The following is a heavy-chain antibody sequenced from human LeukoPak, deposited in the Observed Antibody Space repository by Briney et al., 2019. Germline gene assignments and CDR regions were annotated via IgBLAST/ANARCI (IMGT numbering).Heavy chain of an antibody. J-gene: IGHJ6*04. Sequence: SETLSLTCTVSGGSISSSSYCWGWIRQPPGKGLEWIGSIYYSGSTYYNPSLKSRVTISVDTSKNQFSLKLSSVTAADTAVYYCARGSSFWSGYFLPDVWGKGTTVTISS. CDR2: IYYSGST. V-gene: IGHV4-39*07. CDR1: GGSISSSSYC. CDR3: ARGSSFWSGYFLPDV. D-gene: IGHD3-3*01.